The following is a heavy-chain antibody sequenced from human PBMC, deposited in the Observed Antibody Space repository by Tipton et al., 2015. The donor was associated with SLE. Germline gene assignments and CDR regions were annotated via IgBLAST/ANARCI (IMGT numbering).Heavy chain of an antibody. D-gene: IGHD4-17*01. CDR1: GYTFTNYD. Sequence: QSGAEVKKPGASVKVSCKASGYTFTNYDINWVRQATGQGLEWMGWMNPNSGNTGYAQKFQGRVTMTRNTSISTAYMELSSLTSDDTAVYHCARAPLNYYYGVDIWGQGTMVTVSS. CDR2: MNPNSGNT. CDR3: ARAPLNYYYGVDI. J-gene: IGHJ3*02. V-gene: IGHV1-8*01.